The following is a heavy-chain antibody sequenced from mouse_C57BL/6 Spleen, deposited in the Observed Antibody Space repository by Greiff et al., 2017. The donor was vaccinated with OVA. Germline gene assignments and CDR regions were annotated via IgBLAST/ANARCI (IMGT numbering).Heavy chain of an antibody. D-gene: IGHD2-4*01. CDR2: IRNKANGYTT. Sequence: EVQLVESGGGLVQPGGSLSLSCAASGFTFTDYYMSWVRQPPGKALEWLGFIRNKANGYTTEYSASVKGRFTISRDNSQSILYLQMNALRAEDSATYYCARYQTLYDYYYFDYWGQGTTLTVSS. V-gene: IGHV7-3*01. CDR1: GFTFTDYY. J-gene: IGHJ2*01. CDR3: ARYQTLYDYYYFDY.